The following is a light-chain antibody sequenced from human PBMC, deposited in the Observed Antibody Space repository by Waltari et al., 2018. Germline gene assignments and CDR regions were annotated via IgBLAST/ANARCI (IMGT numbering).Light chain of an antibody. CDR1: QSVTSD. CDR3: QQYNTWPLT. V-gene: IGKV3-15*01. CDR2: GAS. J-gene: IGKJ4*01. Sequence: ETLMTQSPATLSVSPGERVTLSCRASQSVTSDLAWYQQKPGQAPRLLIHGASARATGIAARFSGSGSGTEFTLTVASMQSEDFAIYYCQQYNTWPLTFGGGTQVEI.